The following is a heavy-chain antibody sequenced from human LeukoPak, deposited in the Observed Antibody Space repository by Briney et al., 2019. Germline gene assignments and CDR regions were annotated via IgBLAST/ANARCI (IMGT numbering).Heavy chain of an antibody. D-gene: IGHD2-15*01. CDR1: GGSFSGYY. Sequence: ALETLSLTCAVYGGSFSGYYWSWIRQPPGKGLEWIGEINHSGSTNYNPSLKSRVTISVDTSKNQFSLKLSSVTAADTAVYYCARGLGYCSGGSCGTVDYWGQGTLVTVSS. V-gene: IGHV4-34*01. J-gene: IGHJ4*02. CDR2: INHSGST. CDR3: ARGLGYCSGGSCGTVDY.